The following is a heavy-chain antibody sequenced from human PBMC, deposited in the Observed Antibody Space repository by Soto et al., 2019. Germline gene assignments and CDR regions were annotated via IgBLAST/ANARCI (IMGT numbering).Heavy chain of an antibody. D-gene: IGHD3-10*01. V-gene: IGHV4-39*01. CDR1: GGSISSSSYY. CDR2: IYYSGST. Sequence: QLQLQESGPGLVKPSETLSLTCTVSGGSISSSSYYWGWIRQPPGKGLEWIGSIYYSGSTYYNPSLKSRVTVSVDTSKNQFFLKLSSVTAADTAVYYCARQAEDYYGSGRTESPTDWGQGTLVTVSS. CDR3: ARQAEDYYGSGRTESPTD. J-gene: IGHJ4*02.